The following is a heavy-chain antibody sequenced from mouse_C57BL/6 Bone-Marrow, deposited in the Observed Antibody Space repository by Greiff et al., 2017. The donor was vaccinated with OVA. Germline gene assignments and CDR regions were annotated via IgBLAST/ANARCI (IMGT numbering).Heavy chain of an antibody. V-gene: IGHV14-3*01. CDR2: IDPANGNT. J-gene: IGHJ1*03. Sequence: EVQLQQSVAELVRPGASVKLSCTASGFNIKNTYMHWVKQRPEQGLEWIGRIDPANGNTKYAPKFQGKATITADTSSNTAYLQLSSLTSEDTAIYYCASTLYYSNPYWYFDVWGTGTTVTVSS. CDR3: ASTLYYSNPYWYFDV. CDR1: GFNIKNTY. D-gene: IGHD2-5*01.